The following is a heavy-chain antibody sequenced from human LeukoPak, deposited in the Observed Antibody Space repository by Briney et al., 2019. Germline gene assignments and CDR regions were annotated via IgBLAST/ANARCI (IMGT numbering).Heavy chain of an antibody. CDR2: ISISGTTI. D-gene: IGHD1/OR15-1a*01. CDR1: GFTFSDYY. V-gene: IGHV3-11*04. CDR3: AKDFNWSKPYYYFDY. Sequence: GGSLRLSCAASGFTFSDYYMNWIRQAPGKGLEWVSYISISGTTIYYADSVKGRFTISRDNAKNSLYLQMNSLRAEDTAVYYCAKDFNWSKPYYYFDYWGQGTLVTVSS. J-gene: IGHJ4*02.